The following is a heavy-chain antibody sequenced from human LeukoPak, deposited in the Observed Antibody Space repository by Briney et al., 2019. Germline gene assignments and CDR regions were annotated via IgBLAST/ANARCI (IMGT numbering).Heavy chain of an antibody. CDR1: GGSISSYY. J-gene: IGHJ6*03. Sequence: SETLSLTCTVSGGSISSYYWSWIRQPPGKGLEWIGYIYYSGSTYYNPSLKSRVTISVDTSKNQFSLKLSSVTAADTAVYYCARVFFFTHYYYYYYMDVWGKGTTVTVSS. V-gene: IGHV4-59*12. CDR3: ARVFFFTHYYYYYYMDV. D-gene: IGHD3-3*01. CDR2: IYYSGST.